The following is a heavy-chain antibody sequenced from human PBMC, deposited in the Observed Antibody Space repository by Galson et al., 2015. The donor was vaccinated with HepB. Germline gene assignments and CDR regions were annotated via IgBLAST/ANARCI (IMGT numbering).Heavy chain of an antibody. CDR2: IIPIFGTA. D-gene: IGHD2-2*02. CDR3: ARDRGYCSSTSCYTAGY. J-gene: IGHJ4*02. Sequence: SVKVSCKASGGTFSSYAISWVRQAPGQGLEWMEGIIPIFGTANYAQKFQGRVTITADESTSTAYMELSSLRSEDTAVYYCARDRGYCSSTSCYTAGYWGQGTLVAVSS. V-gene: IGHV1-69*13. CDR1: GGTFSSYA.